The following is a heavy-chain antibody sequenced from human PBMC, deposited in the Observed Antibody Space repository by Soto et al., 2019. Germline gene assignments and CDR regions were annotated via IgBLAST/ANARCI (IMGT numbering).Heavy chain of an antibody. CDR2: INHSGSS. CDR1: GGPFSGYD. D-gene: IGHD2-8*02. J-gene: IGHJ4*02. Sequence: SETLSLTCAVYGGPFSGYDLTWIRQPPGTGLEWIGEINHSGSSNYNPSLKSRVTISVDTSKNQFSLKLTSVTAADTAVYYCARDKITGLFDYWGQGTLVTVSS. V-gene: IGHV4-34*01. CDR3: ARDKITGLFDY.